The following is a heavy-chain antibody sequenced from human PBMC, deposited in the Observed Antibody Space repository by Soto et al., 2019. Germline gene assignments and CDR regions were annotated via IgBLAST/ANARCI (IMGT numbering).Heavy chain of an antibody. CDR3: ASEQGDGESTYGYHDS. V-gene: IGHV3-21*01. J-gene: IGHJ5*01. CDR2: ISSTSKNM. D-gene: IGHD5-18*01. Sequence: ESGGGLVKPGGSLRLSCTASGFTFSDYSINWVRQAPGKWLEWVSSISSTSKNMNYADSVKGRFTISRDNAKNSLYLQMNSLRAEDTAVYYCASEQGDGESTYGYHDSWGQGALVPGSS. CDR1: GFTFSDYS.